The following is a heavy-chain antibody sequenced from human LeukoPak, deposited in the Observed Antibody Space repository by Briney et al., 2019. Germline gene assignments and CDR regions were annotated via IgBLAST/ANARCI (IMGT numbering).Heavy chain of an antibody. CDR3: ARLFVSWFDP. Sequence: PSETLSLTCTVSGGSISSYYWSWIRQPPGKGLEWVGYIYYSGSTNYNPSLKSRVTISVDTSKNQFSLKLSSVTAADTAVYYCARLFVSWFDPWGQGTLVTVSS. CDR1: GGSISSYY. V-gene: IGHV4-59*08. CDR2: IYYSGST. J-gene: IGHJ5*02.